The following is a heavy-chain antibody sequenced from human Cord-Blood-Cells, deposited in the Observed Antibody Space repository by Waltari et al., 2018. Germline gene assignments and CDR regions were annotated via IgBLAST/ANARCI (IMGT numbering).Heavy chain of an antibody. CDR2: IIPIFGTA. Sequence: QVQLVQSGAEVKKPGSSVKVSCKASGGTFSSYAISWVRQAPGQGLEWMGGIIPIFGTANYAQKFQGRVTITADESTSTAYMELSSLRSEDTAVYYCARDLTNDFWSGYYYYYYGMDVWGQGTTVTVSS. D-gene: IGHD3-3*01. V-gene: IGHV1-69*01. CDR3: ARDLTNDFWSGYYYYYYGMDV. CDR1: GGTFSSYA. J-gene: IGHJ6*02.